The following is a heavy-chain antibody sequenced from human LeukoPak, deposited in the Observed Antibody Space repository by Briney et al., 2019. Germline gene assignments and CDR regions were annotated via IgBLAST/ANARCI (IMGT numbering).Heavy chain of an antibody. V-gene: IGHV3-21*04. D-gene: IGHD3-3*01. CDR3: ARVGYYDFWSGYSCFDY. J-gene: IGHJ4*02. CDR2: ISSSSSYI. CDR1: GFTFSSYS. Sequence: GGSLRLSCAASGFTFSSYSMNWVRQAPGKGLEWVSSISSSSSYIYYADSVKGRFTISRDNSKNTLYLQMNSLRAEDTAVYYCARVGYYDFWSGYSCFDYWGQGTLVTVSS.